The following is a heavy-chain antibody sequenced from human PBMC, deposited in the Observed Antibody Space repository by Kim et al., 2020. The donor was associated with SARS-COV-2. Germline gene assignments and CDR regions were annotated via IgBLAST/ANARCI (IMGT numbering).Heavy chain of an antibody. CDR3: ARGGAAPFDY. J-gene: IGHJ4*02. D-gene: IGHD6-13*01. Sequence: SETLSLTCTVSGGSISSYYWSWIRQPPGKGLEWIGYIYYSGSTNYNPSLKSRVTISVDTSKNRFSLKLSSVTAADTAVYYCARGGAAPFDYWGQGTLVTVSS. V-gene: IGHV4-59*13. CDR1: GGSISSYY. CDR2: IYYSGST.